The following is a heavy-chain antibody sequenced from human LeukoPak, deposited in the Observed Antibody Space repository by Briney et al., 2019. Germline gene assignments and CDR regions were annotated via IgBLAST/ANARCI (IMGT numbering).Heavy chain of an antibody. V-gene: IGHV5-51*01. Sequence: ESLKISSKGSGYSLTSYWNGLVRQRPGKSLELMVSIYPGYSDTLYSPSFQRQVTIPADKSISTAYLQWSSLKASVTAMYYCARQHSSGWVPHFGYWGQGTLVSVSS. CDR2: IYPGYSDT. J-gene: IGHJ4*02. CDR1: GYSLTSYW. CDR3: ARQHSSGWVPHFGY. D-gene: IGHD6-19*01.